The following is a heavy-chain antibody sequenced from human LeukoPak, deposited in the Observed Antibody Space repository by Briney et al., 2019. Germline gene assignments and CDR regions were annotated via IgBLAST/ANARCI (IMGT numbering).Heavy chain of an antibody. CDR1: GGSISSYY. CDR3: ARIEGDNSLDY. Sequence: SETLSLTCTVSGGSISSYYWSWIRQPPGKGLERIAYIHSSGSTNYNPSLKSRVIISVDTSRSQLSLKLSSVTAADTAVYYCARIEGDNSLDYWGQGTLVTVSS. D-gene: IGHD3-16*01. J-gene: IGHJ4*02. V-gene: IGHV4-59*01. CDR2: IHSSGST.